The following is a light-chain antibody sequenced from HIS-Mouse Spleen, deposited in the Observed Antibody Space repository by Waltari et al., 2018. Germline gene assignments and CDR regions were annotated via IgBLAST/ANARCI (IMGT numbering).Light chain of an antibody. CDR3: CSYAGSSTVV. CDR1: SSDVGSYNL. J-gene: IGLJ2*01. V-gene: IGLV2-23*01. CDR2: EGR. Sequence: QSALTQPASVSGSPGQSITISCTGTSSDVGSYNLVSWYQPHPGKAPKLMIYEGRKRPSGVSNRCSGSKSGNTASLTISGLQAEDEADYYCCSYAGSSTVVFGGGTKLTVL.